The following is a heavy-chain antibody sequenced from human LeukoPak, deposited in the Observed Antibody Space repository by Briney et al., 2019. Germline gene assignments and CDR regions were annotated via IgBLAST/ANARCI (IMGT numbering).Heavy chain of an antibody. Sequence: ASVKVSCKTSGYTFRSYEINWVRQATGRGLEWMGWMNPNSDNTGYAEKFQGRVTLTSNTSISTAYMELSSLRSEDTAVYYCARRHGYYWGQGTLVTVSS. D-gene: IGHD3-16*01. CDR2: MNPNSDNT. V-gene: IGHV1-8*02. CDR1: GYTFRSYE. J-gene: IGHJ4*02. CDR3: ARRHGYY.